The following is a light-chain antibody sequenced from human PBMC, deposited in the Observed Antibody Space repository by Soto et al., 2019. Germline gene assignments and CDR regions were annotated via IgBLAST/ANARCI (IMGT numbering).Light chain of an antibody. CDR1: ESISNW. J-gene: IGKJ1*01. V-gene: IGKV1-5*03. Sequence: IQMTQSPSTLSASVGDRVIITCRASESISNWLAWYQQKPGKAPNLLIYKASSLKSGVPLRFSGSGSGTEFTLTINSLQPDDFATYYCQQYKSNWTFGQGTKVDIK. CDR3: QQYKSNWT. CDR2: KAS.